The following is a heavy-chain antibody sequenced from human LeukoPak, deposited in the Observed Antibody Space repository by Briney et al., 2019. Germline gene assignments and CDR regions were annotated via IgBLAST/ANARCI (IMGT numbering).Heavy chain of an antibody. CDR2: ISAFNGKT. CDR1: GYTFTTYG. D-gene: IGHD3-10*01. CDR3: ARVGNRITMVRGVIIPDAFDI. Sequence: ASVTVSFKASGYTFTTYGITWVRQAPGQGVESMGWISAFNGKTNYEQKLQGRVTMTTDTSTSTAYMELSSLRSDDTAVYYCARVGNRITMVRGVIIPDAFDIWGQGTMVTVSS. V-gene: IGHV1-18*01. J-gene: IGHJ3*02.